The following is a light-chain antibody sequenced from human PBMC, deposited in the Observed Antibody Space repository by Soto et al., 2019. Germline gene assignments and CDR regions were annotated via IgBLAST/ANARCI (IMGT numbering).Light chain of an antibody. Sequence: EIVLTQSPGTLSLSPGERATLSCRASQSVASNYLAWYQQKPGQAPRLLIYGASTRATGIPARFSGSGSGTDFTLTISSLQAEDVAVYYCQQYYSTPTWTFGQGTKVDIK. CDR2: GAS. V-gene: IGKV3-20*01. J-gene: IGKJ1*01. CDR1: QSVASNY. CDR3: QQYYSTPTWT.